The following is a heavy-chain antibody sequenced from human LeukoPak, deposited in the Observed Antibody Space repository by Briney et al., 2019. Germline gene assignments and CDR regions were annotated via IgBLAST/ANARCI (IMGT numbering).Heavy chain of an antibody. Sequence: GASVKVSCKASGYTFTGYYMHWVRQAPGQGLEWMGWINPNSGGTNYAQKFQGRVTMTRDTSISTAYMELSRLRSDDTAVYYCARGGIYSGYDYLYYGTDVWGQGTTVTVSS. J-gene: IGHJ6*02. CDR2: INPNSGGT. CDR3: ARGGIYSGYDYLYYGTDV. D-gene: IGHD5-12*01. V-gene: IGHV1-2*02. CDR1: GYTFTGYY.